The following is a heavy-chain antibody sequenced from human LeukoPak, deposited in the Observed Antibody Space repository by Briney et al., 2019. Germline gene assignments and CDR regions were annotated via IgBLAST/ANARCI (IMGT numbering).Heavy chain of an antibody. CDR1: GFSISSNNYY. CDR2: IYYSGNT. V-gene: IGHV4-39*01. CDR3: MRHISSGTSYSASNI. J-gene: IGHJ3*02. Sequence: WETLTLTCTVSGFSISSNNYYWGWIRQPPGQGLEWIGSIYYSGNTYDNPSLKSRVTISVDTSKNKFCLNLRSATAADTALYYSMRHISSGTSYSASNIWGQGTKVTVSS. D-gene: IGHD2-15*01.